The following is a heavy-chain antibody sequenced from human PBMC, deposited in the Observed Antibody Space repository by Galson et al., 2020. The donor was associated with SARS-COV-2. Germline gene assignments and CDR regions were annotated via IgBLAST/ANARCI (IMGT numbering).Heavy chain of an antibody. CDR3: AKEITMVRYYYGMDV. CDR2: ISWDGGST. Sequence: GESLNIYCAPSGFTFDDYAMHSVRQAPGKGLEWVSLISWDGGSTYYADSVKGRFTISRDNSKNSLYLQMNSLRAEDTALYYCAKEITMVRYYYGMDVWGQGTTVTVSS. D-gene: IGHD3-10*01. CDR1: GFTFDDYA. V-gene: IGHV3-43D*03. J-gene: IGHJ6*02.